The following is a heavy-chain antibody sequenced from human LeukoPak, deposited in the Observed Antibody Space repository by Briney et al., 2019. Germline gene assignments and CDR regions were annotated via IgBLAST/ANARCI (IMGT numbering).Heavy chain of an antibody. Sequence: PGRSLRLSCAASGFSFSNFGMHWVRQAPGKGLEWVAGITYDASNKYYEDSVQGRFTISRNYSKTTLYLQMNRLRAEDTAVYYCAKAWATRITMIEGDIDHWGQGTLVTVSS. CDR2: ITYDASNK. D-gene: IGHD3-22*01. CDR3: AKAWATRITMIEGDIDH. V-gene: IGHV3-30*18. CDR1: GFSFSNFG. J-gene: IGHJ4*02.